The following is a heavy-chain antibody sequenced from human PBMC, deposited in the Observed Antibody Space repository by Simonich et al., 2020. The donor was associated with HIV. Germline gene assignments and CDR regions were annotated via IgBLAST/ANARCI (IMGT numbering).Heavy chain of an antibody. V-gene: IGHV3-30*07. CDR3: ASGGSISSVWADDY. CDR2: ISYDGSNK. J-gene: IGHJ4*02. Sequence: QVQLVESGGGVVQPGRSLRLFCAASGFTFSSYAMHWVRQAPGKGLEWVAVISYDGSNKYYADSVKGRVTISRDKSKNTLYLQMNSLRAEDTAVYYCASGGSISSVWADDYWGQGTLVTVSS. CDR1: GFTFSSYA. D-gene: IGHD3-16*01.